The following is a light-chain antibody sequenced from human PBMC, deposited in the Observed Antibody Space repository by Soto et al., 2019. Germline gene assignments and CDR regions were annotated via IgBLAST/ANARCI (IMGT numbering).Light chain of an antibody. CDR3: QQYDDSIT. CDR1: QSVSNSY. V-gene: IGKV3-20*01. Sequence: EIVLTQSPDTLSLSPGESATLSCRASQSVSNSYLAWYQQKPGRAPRLLIYGASNRATGIPDRFSGSGSGTDFTLSISRLEPEDFAVFYCQQYDDSITFGQGTRLEI. CDR2: GAS. J-gene: IGKJ5*01.